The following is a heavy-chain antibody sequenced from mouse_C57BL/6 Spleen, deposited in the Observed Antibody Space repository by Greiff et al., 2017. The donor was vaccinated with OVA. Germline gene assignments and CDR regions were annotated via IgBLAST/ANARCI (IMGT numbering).Heavy chain of an antibody. Sequence: EVQLVESGAELVRPGASVKLSCTASGFNIKDDYMHWVKQRPEQGLEWIGWIDPENGDTEYASKFQGKATITADTSSNTAYLQLSSLTSEDTAVYYCTDSPYYYGSSSFAYWGQGTLVTVSA. V-gene: IGHV14-4*01. CDR3: TDSPYYYGSSSFAY. CDR2: IDPENGDT. D-gene: IGHD1-1*01. J-gene: IGHJ3*01. CDR1: GFNIKDDY.